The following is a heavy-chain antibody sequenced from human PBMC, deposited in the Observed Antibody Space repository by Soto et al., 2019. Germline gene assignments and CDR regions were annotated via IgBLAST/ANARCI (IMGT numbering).Heavy chain of an antibody. CDR2: IYYSGST. Sequence: NPSETLSLTCTVSGGSISSYYWSWIRQPPGKGLEWIGYIYYSGSTNYNPSLKSRVTISVDTSKNQFSLKLSSVTAADTAVYYCVRDGLYNWNDRDASDIWAQGTMVT. V-gene: IGHV4-59*01. CDR1: GGSISSYY. J-gene: IGHJ3*02. D-gene: IGHD1-20*01. CDR3: VRDGLYNWNDRDASDI.